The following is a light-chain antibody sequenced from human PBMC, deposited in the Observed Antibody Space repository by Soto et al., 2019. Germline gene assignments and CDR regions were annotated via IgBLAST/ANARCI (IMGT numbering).Light chain of an antibody. CDR1: QAISNY. Sequence: DFQMTQSPSSLSASVGARVTITCQASQAISNYLNWYRQKPGKAPELLIYDASNLEIGVPSRFSGSGSGTDFTFTISSLQPEDIGTYYCQQYDDLPTFGPGTKVDI. V-gene: IGKV1-33*01. CDR2: DAS. CDR3: QQYDDLPT. J-gene: IGKJ3*01.